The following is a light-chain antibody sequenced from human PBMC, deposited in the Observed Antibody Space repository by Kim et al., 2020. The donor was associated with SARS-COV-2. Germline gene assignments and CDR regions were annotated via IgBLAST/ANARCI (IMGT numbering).Light chain of an antibody. J-gene: IGLJ3*02. CDR2: QNA. CDR1: NLGDKL. CDR3: QAWDSTTAV. Sequence: SYELTQPPQLSVSPGQTASITCPGDNLGDKLASWYQQKAGQSPVVVMYQNAKRPSGIPERFSGSNSGNTATLTIRATQAMDEAAYFCQAWDSTTAVFGGGTQLTVL. V-gene: IGLV3-1*01.